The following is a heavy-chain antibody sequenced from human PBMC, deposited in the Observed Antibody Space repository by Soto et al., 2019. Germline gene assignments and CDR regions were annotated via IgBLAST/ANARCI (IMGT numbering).Heavy chain of an antibody. Sequence: SETLSLTCAVYGGSFSGYYWSWIRQPPGKGLEWIGEINHSGSTNYNPSLKSRVTISIDTSKNQFSLKLSSVTAADTAVYYCAKVLLNGYSSSWFDDYWGQGTLVTVSS. CDR3: AKVLLNGYSSSWFDDY. CDR1: GGSFSGYY. J-gene: IGHJ4*02. D-gene: IGHD6-13*01. V-gene: IGHV4-34*01. CDR2: INHSGST.